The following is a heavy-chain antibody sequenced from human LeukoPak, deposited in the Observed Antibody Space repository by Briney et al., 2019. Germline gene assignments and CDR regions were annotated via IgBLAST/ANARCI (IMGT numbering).Heavy chain of an antibody. CDR2: INRDGTTT. V-gene: IGHV3-74*01. CDR3: ARGLNGDYY. Sequence: PGGSLRLSCAASGFTFSNYAMNWVRQAPGKGLVWVSRINRDGTTTAYADSVKGRFTISRDNAKNTLYLQMNSLRAEDTAVYYCARGLNGDYYWGQGTLVTVSS. D-gene: IGHD2-21*02. J-gene: IGHJ4*02. CDR1: GFTFSNYA.